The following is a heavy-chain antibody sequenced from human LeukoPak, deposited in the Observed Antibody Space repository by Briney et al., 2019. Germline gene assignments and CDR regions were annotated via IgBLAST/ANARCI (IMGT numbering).Heavy chain of an antibody. Sequence: SETLSLTCTVSGGSISNYYWSWIRQPPGKGLEWIGYIYYSGSTKYNPSLKSRVTISVDTSKNQFSPRLSSVTAADTAVYYCARDWGVSARPGYMDVWGKGTTVTVSS. D-gene: IGHD6-6*01. CDR2: IYYSGST. V-gene: IGHV4-59*01. CDR1: GGSISNYY. CDR3: ARDWGVSARPGYMDV. J-gene: IGHJ6*03.